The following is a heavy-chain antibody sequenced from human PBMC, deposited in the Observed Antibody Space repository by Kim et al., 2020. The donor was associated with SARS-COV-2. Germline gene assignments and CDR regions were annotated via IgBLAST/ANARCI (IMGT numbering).Heavy chain of an antibody. J-gene: IGHJ6*02. CDR2: IRSKANSYAT. V-gene: IGHV3-73*01. D-gene: IGHD5-12*01. CDR3: MAPYYYYYGMDV. Sequence: GGSLRLSCAASGFTFSGSAMHWVRQASGKGLEWVGRIRSKANSYATAYAASVKGRFTISRDDSKNTAYLQMNSLKTEDTAVYYCMAPYYYYYGMDVWGQGTTVTVSS. CDR1: GFTFSGSA.